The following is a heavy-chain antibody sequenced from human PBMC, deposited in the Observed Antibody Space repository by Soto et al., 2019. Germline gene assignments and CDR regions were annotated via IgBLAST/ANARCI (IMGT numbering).Heavy chain of an antibody. CDR3: ARALWFNFFWFDP. CDR1: GVSISSSSYY. CDR2: IYYSGST. D-gene: IGHD3-10*01. J-gene: IGHJ5*02. V-gene: IGHV4-39*01. Sequence: PSETLSLTCTVSGVSISSSSYYWGWIRQPPGKGLEWIGSIYYSGSTYYNPSLKSRVTISVDTSKNQFSLKLSSVTAADTAVYYCARALWFNFFWFDPWGQGTLVTVSS.